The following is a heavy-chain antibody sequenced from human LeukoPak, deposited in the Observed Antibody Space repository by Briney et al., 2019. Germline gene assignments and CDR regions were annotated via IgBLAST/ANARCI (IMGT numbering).Heavy chain of an antibody. CDR2: IYHSGST. V-gene: IGHV4-30-2*01. Sequence: SQTLSLTCAVSGGSISSGGYSWSWIRQPPWKGLEWIGYIYHSGSTYYNPSLKRRVTISVDRSKNQFSLKLSSVTAADTAVYYCARGTYYYGSGSEGPYYYGMDVWGQGTTVTVSS. CDR1: GGSISSGGYS. D-gene: IGHD3-10*01. CDR3: ARGTYYYGSGSEGPYYYGMDV. J-gene: IGHJ6*02.